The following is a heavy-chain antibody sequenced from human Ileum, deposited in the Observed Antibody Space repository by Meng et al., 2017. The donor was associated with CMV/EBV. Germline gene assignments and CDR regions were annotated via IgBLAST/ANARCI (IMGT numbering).Heavy chain of an antibody. CDR2: INNDGNTA. V-gene: IGHV3-74*01. CDR3: ASPYTGASTLPF. J-gene: IGHJ4*02. Sequence: GESLKISCAVSGFTFSSYAMTWVRQVPGKGLEWVSRINNDGNTADYADSVKGRFTISRDNTKNTLYLQMNSLRAEDTAVYYCASPYTGASTLPFWGQGTLVTVSS. D-gene: IGHD1-26*01. CDR1: GFTFSSYA.